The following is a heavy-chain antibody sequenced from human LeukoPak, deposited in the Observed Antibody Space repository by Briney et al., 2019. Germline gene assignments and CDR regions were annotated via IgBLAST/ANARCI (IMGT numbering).Heavy chain of an antibody. CDR2: IERNGGST. D-gene: IGHD3-16*02. CDR3: ARDHDYVWGSYRSFDY. CDR1: GFTFDDYG. V-gene: IGHV3-20*04. Sequence: PGGSLRLSCAASGFTFDDYGMSWVRQAPGQGLEWVSGIERNGGSTSYADSVKGRFTISRDNAKNSLYLQMNSLRAEDTALYYCARDHDYVWGSYRSFDYWGQGTLVTVSS. J-gene: IGHJ4*02.